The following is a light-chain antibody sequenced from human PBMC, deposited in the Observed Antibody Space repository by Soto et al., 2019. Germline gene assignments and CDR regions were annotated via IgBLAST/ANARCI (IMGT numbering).Light chain of an antibody. J-gene: IGKJ1*01. Sequence: EIVLTQSPGTLSLSPGERATLSCRASQIVSSSYLAWYQQKPGQAPRLLFYGASTRATGIPARFSGSGSGTEFTLTISSLQSEDFAVYYCQQYNNWPPWTFGQGTKVDIK. V-gene: IGKV3-15*01. CDR2: GAS. CDR1: QIVSSSY. CDR3: QQYNNWPPWT.